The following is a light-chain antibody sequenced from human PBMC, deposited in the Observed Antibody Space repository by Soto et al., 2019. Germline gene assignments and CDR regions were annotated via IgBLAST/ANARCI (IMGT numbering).Light chain of an antibody. Sequence: QSVLTQPASVSGSSQHSITISCTGTSSDVGSYNLVSWYQQYPGKAPKLMIYESSKRPSGVSNRFSGSKSRNTASLTISGLQAEDEADYYCCSYAGSRVFGGGTKLTVL. CDR2: ESS. CDR3: CSYAGSRV. J-gene: IGLJ3*02. CDR1: SSDVGSYNL. V-gene: IGLV2-23*01.